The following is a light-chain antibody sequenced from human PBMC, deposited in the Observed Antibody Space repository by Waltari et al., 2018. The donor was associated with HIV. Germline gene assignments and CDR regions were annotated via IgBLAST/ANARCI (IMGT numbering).Light chain of an antibody. CDR2: RDT. Sequence: SYHVPQPPSVSVSPGQTATITRHGDKLDNNYVFWYQQRATQSPILVISRDTNRPSGIPERFSGSNSGNTATLTISGTQSLDEADYYCQTWDSDNSTLIFGGGTKLTVL. CDR1: KLDNNY. J-gene: IGLJ2*01. CDR3: QTWDSDNSTLI. V-gene: IGLV3-1*01.